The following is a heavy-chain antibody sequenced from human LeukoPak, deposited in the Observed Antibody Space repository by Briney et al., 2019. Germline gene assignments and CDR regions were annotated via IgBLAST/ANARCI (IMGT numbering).Heavy chain of an antibody. J-gene: IGHJ4*02. D-gene: IGHD6-13*01. V-gene: IGHV3-33*01. CDR2: IWYDGSNK. CDR1: GFPFSNYG. CDR3: ASDRGSSWTLDY. Sequence: GRSLRLSCAASGFPFSNYGMHWVRQAPGKGLEWLAVIWYDGSNKYYADSVKGRFTISRDNSKNTLSLQMNSLRAEDTAVYYCASDRGSSWTLDYWGQGALVSVSS.